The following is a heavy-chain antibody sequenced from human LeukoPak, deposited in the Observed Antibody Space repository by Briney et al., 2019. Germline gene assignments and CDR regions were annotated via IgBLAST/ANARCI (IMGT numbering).Heavy chain of an antibody. J-gene: IGHJ3*02. CDR3: AKDQNGDAFDI. V-gene: IGHV4-59*01. CDR2: IYYSGST. D-gene: IGHD1-1*01. Sequence: SETLSLTCTVSGGSISSYYWSWIRQPPGKGLEWIGYIYYSGSTNYNPSLKSRVTISVDTSKNQFSLKLSSVTAADTAVYYCAKDQNGDAFDIWGQGTMVTVSS. CDR1: GGSISSYY.